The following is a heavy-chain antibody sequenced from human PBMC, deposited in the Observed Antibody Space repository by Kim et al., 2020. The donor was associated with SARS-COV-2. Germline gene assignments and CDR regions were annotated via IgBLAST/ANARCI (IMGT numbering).Heavy chain of an antibody. CDR2: IYYSGST. J-gene: IGHJ4*02. V-gene: IGHV4-59*01. CDR3: ARDSYGAVDH. CDR1: GGSISSYY. D-gene: IGHD5-18*01. Sequence: SETLSLTCTVSGGSISSYYWSWIRQPPGKGLEWIGYIYYSGSTNYNPSLKSRVTISVDTSKNQFSLKLSSVTAADTAVYYCARDSYGAVDHWGQGTLVT.